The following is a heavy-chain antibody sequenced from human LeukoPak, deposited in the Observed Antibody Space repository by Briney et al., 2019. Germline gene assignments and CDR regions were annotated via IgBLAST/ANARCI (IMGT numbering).Heavy chain of an antibody. V-gene: IGHV3-23*01. J-gene: IGHJ4*02. CDR1: GFTFSSYA. CDR3: AKTRPLDSSSWSHGDY. Sequence: GGSLRLSCAASGFTFSSYAMSWVRQAPGKGLEWVSAISGSGDSTYYGDSVKGRFTISRDNSKNTLYLQMNSLRAEDTAVYYYAKTRPLDSSSWSHGDYWGQGTLVTVSS. CDR2: ISGSGDST. D-gene: IGHD6-13*01.